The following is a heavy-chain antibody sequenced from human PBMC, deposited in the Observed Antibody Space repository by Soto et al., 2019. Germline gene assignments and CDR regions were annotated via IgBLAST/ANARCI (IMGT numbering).Heavy chain of an antibody. V-gene: IGHV1-8*01. CDR1: GDTFTSYD. D-gene: IGHD6-6*01. J-gene: IGHJ5*02. CDR2: MNPNSGNT. CDR3: ARRASIAARPGWFDP. Sequence: ASVKVSCKACGDTFTSYDINWVRQATGQGLEWMGWMNPNSGNTGYAQKFQGRVTMTRNTSISTAYMELSSLRSEDTAVYYCARRASIAARPGWFDPWGQGTLVTVSS.